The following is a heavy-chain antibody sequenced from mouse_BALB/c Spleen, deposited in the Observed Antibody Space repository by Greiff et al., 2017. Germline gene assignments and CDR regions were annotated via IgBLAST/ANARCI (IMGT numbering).Heavy chain of an antibody. CDR3: NAPNWGDYYAMDY. Sequence: LKQPGSELVRPGASVKLSCKASGYTFTSYWMHWVRQRHGQGLEWIGNIYPGSGSTNYDEKFKSKGTLTVDTSSSTAYMHLSSLTSEDSAVYYCNAPNWGDYYAMDYWGQGTSVTVSS. CDR2: IYPGSGST. CDR1: GYTFTSYW. D-gene: IGHD4-1*01. J-gene: IGHJ4*01. V-gene: IGHV1S22*01.